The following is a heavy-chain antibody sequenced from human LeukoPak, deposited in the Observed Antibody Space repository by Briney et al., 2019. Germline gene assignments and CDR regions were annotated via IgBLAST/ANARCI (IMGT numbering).Heavy chain of an antibody. V-gene: IGHV4-34*01. CDR2: INHSGST. D-gene: IGHD2-2*01. CDR3: ASRIVVVPAAYWFDP. J-gene: IGHJ5*02. Sequence: SETLSLTCAVYGGSFSGYYWSWIRQPPGKGLEWIGEINHSGSTNYNPSLESRVTISVDTSKNQFSLKLSSVTAADTAVYYCASRIVVVPAAYWFDPWGQGTLVTVSS. CDR1: GGSFSGYY.